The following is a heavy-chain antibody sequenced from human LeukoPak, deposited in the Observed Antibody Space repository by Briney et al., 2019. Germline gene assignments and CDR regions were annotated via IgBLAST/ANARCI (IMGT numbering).Heavy chain of an antibody. D-gene: IGHD3-22*01. J-gene: IGHJ3*02. Sequence: SETLSLTCTVSGGSISSYYWSWIRQPPGKGLEWIGYIYYSGSTNYNPSLKGRVTISVDTSKNQFSLKLGSWTAAERAVYYCARHHYYGSSGYYYRLDDAFDIWGQGTMVTVSS. CDR3: ARHHYYGSSGYYYRLDDAFDI. CDR2: IYYSGST. V-gene: IGHV4-59*08. CDR1: GGSISSYY.